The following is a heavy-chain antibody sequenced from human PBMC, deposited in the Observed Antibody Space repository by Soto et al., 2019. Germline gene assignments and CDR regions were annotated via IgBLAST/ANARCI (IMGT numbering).Heavy chain of an antibody. D-gene: IGHD3-9*01. CDR3: ARVVRYFDTPYGMDV. CDR2: IGGSGGNT. Sequence: EVQLLESGEGLVQPGGSLKISCAASGFTFSSYAMSWVRQAPGKGLEWVSGIGGSGGNTYYADSVKGRFTISRDNSKNTLFLQMNSLRAEDTAEYYCARVVRYFDTPYGMDVWGQGTTVTVSS. V-gene: IGHV3-23*01. CDR1: GFTFSSYA. J-gene: IGHJ6*02.